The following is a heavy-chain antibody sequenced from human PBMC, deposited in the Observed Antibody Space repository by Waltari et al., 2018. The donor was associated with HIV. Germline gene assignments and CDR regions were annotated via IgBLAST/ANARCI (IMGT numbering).Heavy chain of an antibody. J-gene: IGHJ6*02. CDR3: ARGDIPYYYGMDV. V-gene: IGHV3-48*01. CDR1: GFNFGAYS. D-gene: IGHD2-21*01. Sequence: EAQLVGSGGGLVHPGGSLRLSCVASGFNFGAYSMNWVRQATGEGLAWNSYISSGERTIHYADSVRGRFTLSRDSARNSLYLQMNSLRPEDTAVYYCARGDIPYYYGMDVWGQGTTVTVS. CDR2: ISSGERTI.